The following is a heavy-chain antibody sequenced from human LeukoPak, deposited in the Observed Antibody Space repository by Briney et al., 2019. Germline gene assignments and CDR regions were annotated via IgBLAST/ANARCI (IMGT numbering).Heavy chain of an antibody. D-gene: IGHD3-3*01. Sequence: SETLSLTCTVSGGSISSSSYYWGWIRQPPGKGLEWIGSIYYSGSTYYNPSLKSRVTISVDTSKNQSSLKLSSVTAADTAVYYCARNAKLVRFLEWEIDYWGQGTLVTVSS. J-gene: IGHJ4*02. V-gene: IGHV4-39*07. CDR3: ARNAKLVRFLEWEIDY. CDR1: GGSISSSSYY. CDR2: IYYSGST.